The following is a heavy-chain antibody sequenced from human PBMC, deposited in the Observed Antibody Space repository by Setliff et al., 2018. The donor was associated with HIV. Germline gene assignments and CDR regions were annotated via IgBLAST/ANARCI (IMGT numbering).Heavy chain of an antibody. V-gene: IGHV3-21*01. J-gene: IGHJ4*02. CDR1: GFTFSTFS. CDR3: ARAAAGYFDY. CDR2: ITSRSADI. D-gene: IGHD6-13*01. Sequence: PGGSLRLSCAASGFTFSTFSMSWVRQAPGKGLEWVSSITSRSADIYYADSVRGRFTISRDNARNSLVLQMNSLRADDTAVYYCARAAAGYFDYWGQGTLVTVSS.